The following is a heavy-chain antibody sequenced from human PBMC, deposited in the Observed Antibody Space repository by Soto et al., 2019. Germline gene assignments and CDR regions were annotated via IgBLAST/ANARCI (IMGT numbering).Heavy chain of an antibody. CDR2: IYTSGST. D-gene: IGHD6-19*01. Sequence: SETLSLTCTVSGGSISSYYWSWIRQPAGKGLEWIGRIYTSGSTNYNPSLKSRVTMSVDTSKNQFSLKLSSVTAADTAVYYCARGRDSSGWYDDAFDIWGQGTMVTVSS. CDR1: GGSISSYY. J-gene: IGHJ3*02. CDR3: ARGRDSSGWYDDAFDI. V-gene: IGHV4-4*07.